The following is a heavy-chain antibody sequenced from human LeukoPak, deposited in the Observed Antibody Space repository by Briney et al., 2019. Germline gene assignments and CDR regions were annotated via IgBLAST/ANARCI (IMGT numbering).Heavy chain of an antibody. V-gene: IGHV5-51*01. Sequence: GESLKISCKGSGYSFTSYWIGWVRQMPVKGLEWMGIIYPGDSDTRYRPSFQGQVTISADKSISTAYLQWSSLQASDTAMYYCARHYEYYYDSSGYPGPSFDYWGQGTLVTVSS. J-gene: IGHJ4*02. CDR1: GYSFTSYW. CDR3: ARHYEYYYDSSGYPGPSFDY. D-gene: IGHD3-22*01. CDR2: IYPGDSDT.